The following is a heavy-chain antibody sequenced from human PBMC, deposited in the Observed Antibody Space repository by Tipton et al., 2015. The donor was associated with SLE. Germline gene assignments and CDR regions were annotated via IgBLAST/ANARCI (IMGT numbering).Heavy chain of an antibody. V-gene: IGHV4-39*01. CDR3: ARHDSDGRFDP. Sequence: TLSLTCSVSGGSINNNNYNWGWIRQPPGKGLEWIGSIFYSGGTYYNPSLKSRVTLSIDTTKNQFSLNVNSLTAADTAVYYCARHDSDGRFDPWGQGTLVTVSS. J-gene: IGHJ5*02. CDR2: IFYSGGT. CDR1: GGSINNNNYN. D-gene: IGHD3-22*01.